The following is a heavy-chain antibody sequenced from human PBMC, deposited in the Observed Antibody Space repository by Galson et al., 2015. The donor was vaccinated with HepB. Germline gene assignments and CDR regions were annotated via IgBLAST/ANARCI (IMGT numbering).Heavy chain of an antibody. V-gene: IGHV3-48*04. Sequence: SLRLSCAASGFTFSIYSMNWVRQAPGKGLEWVSYISRSSSTIYYADSVRGRFTISRDDAKNSLYLQMNSLRAEDTAVYYCARLNSSWYVGVWGQGTTVTVSS. J-gene: IGHJ6*02. CDR3: ARLNSSWYVGV. CDR2: ISRSSSTI. CDR1: GFTFSIYS. D-gene: IGHD6-13*01.